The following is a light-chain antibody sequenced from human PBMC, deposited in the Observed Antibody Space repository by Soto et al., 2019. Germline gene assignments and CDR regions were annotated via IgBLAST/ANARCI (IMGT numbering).Light chain of an antibody. CDR2: AAS. CDR3: QQYDTTPWT. V-gene: IGKV1-39*01. J-gene: IGKJ1*01. CDR1: ETINNY. Sequence: DIRMTQSPSSLSLSVGDGATITCRASETINNYLNGYQQKPGSAPKLLIHAASTLQSGVPSRFSGSGSGTDFTLTISSLQPEDFATYSCQQYDTTPWTFGLGTKVEI.